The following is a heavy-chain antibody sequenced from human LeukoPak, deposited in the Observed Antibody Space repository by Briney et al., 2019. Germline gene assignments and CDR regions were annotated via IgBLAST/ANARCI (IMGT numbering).Heavy chain of an antibody. CDR2: ISVSGSTT. CDR1: GFTFSSYC. D-gene: IGHD2/OR15-2a*01. CDR3: AKEAPYGSNTGYRKYFLH. J-gene: IGHJ1*01. Sequence: GGSLRLSCAASGFTFSSYCMSWVRQAPGKGLEWVSAISVSGSTTYYADSVKGRFTISRDNSKNTLYLQMNSLRAEDTAVYYCAKEAPYGSNTGYRKYFLHWGQGNLVTVPS. V-gene: IGHV3-23*01.